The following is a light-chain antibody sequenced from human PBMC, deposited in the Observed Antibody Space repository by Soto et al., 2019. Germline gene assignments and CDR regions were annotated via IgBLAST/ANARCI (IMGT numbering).Light chain of an antibody. Sequence: EIVLVQSPGTLSLSPGERATLSCRASQSVSNNYLAWYQQKPGQAPRLLIYGASSRATGVPDRFSGSGTGTDFSLTISSLQPDDFAAYYCQQYNSFSRTFGEGTTLEIK. CDR1: QSVSNNY. V-gene: IGKV3-20*01. CDR2: GAS. J-gene: IGKJ2*02. CDR3: QQYNSFSRT.